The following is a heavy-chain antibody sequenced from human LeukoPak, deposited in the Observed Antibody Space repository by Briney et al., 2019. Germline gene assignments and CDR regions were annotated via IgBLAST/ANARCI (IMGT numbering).Heavy chain of an antibody. V-gene: IGHV1-69*01. CDR1: GGTFSSYA. J-gene: IGHJ6*02. CDR2: SIPIFGTA. CDR3: AREGPENDAYCGGDCYSSLRYYYGMDV. Sequence: SVKVSCKASGGTFSSYAISWVRQAPGQGLEWMGGSIPIFGTANYAQKFQGRVTITADESTSTAYMELSSLRSEDTAVYYCAREGPENDAYCGGDCYSSLRYYYGMDVWGQGTTVTVSS. D-gene: IGHD2-21*02.